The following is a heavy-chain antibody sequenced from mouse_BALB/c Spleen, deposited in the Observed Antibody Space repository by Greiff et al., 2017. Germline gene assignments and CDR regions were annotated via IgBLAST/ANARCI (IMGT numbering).Heavy chain of an antibody. CDR3: ARFLGDYDGYFDV. J-gene: IGHJ1*01. CDR1: GYSITSDYA. CDR2: ISYSGST. Sequence: EVKLQESGPGLVKPSQSLSLTCTVTGYSITSDYAWNWIRQFPGNKLEWMGYISYSGSTSYNPSLKSRISITRDTSKNQFFLQLNSVTTEDTATYYCARFLGDYDGYFDVWGAGTTVTVSS. D-gene: IGHD2-4*01. V-gene: IGHV3-2*02.